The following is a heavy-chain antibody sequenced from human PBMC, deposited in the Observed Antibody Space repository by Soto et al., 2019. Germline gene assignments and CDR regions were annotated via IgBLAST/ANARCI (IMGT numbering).Heavy chain of an antibody. Sequence: PGGSLRLSCAASGFTFSSYSMNWVRQAPGKGLEWVSSISSSSSYIYYADSVKGRFTISRDNAKNSLYLQMNSLRAEDTAVYYCALGRAQGPTYYYYYGMDVWGQGTTVTVSS. CDR1: GFTFSSYS. V-gene: IGHV3-21*01. CDR2: ISSSSSYI. CDR3: ALGRAQGPTYYYYYGMDV. J-gene: IGHJ6*02. D-gene: IGHD3-10*01.